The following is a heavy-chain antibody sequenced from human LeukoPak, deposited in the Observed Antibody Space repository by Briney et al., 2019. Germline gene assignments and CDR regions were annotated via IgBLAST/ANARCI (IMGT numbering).Heavy chain of an antibody. CDR2: INHSGST. CDR1: GASFRGYN. J-gene: IGHJ4*02. CDR3: AREGGPYLPLYY. V-gene: IGHV4-34*01. Sequence: PSESLSLTFAVYGASFRGYNWSSVRQPPGKGLEWIGEINHSGSTNYNPSLKSRVAISVDKSENHISLKLTSVTAADTAVYCCAREGGPYLPLYYSGQGGLVTVAS. D-gene: IGHD1-26*01.